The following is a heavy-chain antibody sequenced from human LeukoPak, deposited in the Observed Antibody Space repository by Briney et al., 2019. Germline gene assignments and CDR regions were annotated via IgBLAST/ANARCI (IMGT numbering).Heavy chain of an antibody. Sequence: PGGSLRLSCAASGFTFSSYSMNWVRQAPGKGLEWVSSISSSSSYIYHADSVKGRFTISRDNAKNSLYLQMNSLRAEDTAVYYCARDYYDSSGYYYGGYWGRGTLVTVSS. J-gene: IGHJ4*02. V-gene: IGHV3-21*01. CDR3: ARDYYDSSGYYYGGY. CDR2: ISSSSSYI. CDR1: GFTFSSYS. D-gene: IGHD3-22*01.